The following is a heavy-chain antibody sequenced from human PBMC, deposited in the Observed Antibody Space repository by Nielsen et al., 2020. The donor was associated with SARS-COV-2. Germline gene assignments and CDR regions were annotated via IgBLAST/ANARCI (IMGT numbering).Heavy chain of an antibody. J-gene: IGHJ4*02. CDR2: ISSSGSTI. Sequence: GGSLRLSCAASGFTFSSYAMSWVRQAPGKGLEWVSYISSSGSTIYYADSVKGRFTISRDNAKNSLYLQMNSLRAEDTAVYYCARHDFWSGKGYWGQGTLVTVSS. D-gene: IGHD3-3*01. CDR1: GFTFSSYA. CDR3: ARHDFWSGKGY. V-gene: IGHV3-48*04.